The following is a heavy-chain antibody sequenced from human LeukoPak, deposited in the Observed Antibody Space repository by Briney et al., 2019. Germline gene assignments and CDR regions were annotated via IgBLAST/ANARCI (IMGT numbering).Heavy chain of an antibody. J-gene: IGHJ4*02. V-gene: IGHV1-18*01. CDR2: ISGYNGST. Sequence: ASVKVSCKTSGYTFTRYGVSWVRQAPGQGLEWMGWISGYNGSTKYEQKFQGRVTLTTDTATGTADMELRSLRSDDTAVYYCARVGCYRGNCYSSADYWGQGTLVIVSS. CDR1: GYTFTRYG. D-gene: IGHD2-15*01. CDR3: ARVGCYRGNCYSSADY.